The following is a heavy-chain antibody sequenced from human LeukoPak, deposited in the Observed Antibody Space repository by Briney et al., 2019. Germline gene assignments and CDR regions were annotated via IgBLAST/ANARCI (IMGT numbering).Heavy chain of an antibody. J-gene: IGHJ3*02. V-gene: IGHV4-59*08. CDR1: GGSISSYY. Sequence: SETLSLTCTVSGGSISSYYWSWIRQPPGKGLEWIGYIYYSGSTNYNPSLKSRVTISVDTSKNQFSLKLSSVTAADTAAYYCARGGTSDAFDIWGQGTMVTVSS. D-gene: IGHD3-16*01. CDR3: ARGGTSDAFDI. CDR2: IYYSGST.